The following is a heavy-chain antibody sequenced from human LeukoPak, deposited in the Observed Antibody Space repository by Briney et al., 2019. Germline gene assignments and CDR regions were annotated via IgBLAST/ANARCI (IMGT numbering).Heavy chain of an antibody. CDR3: AKGGATVTTRDWFDP. V-gene: IGHV3-23*01. CDR1: GFTFSSYA. D-gene: IGHD4-17*01. CDR2: FSGSGGST. Sequence: GGSLRLSCAASGFTFSSYAMSWVRQAPGKGLEWVSAFSGSGGSTYYADSVKGRFTISRDNSKNTLYLQMNSLRAEDTAVYYCAKGGATVTTRDWFDPWGQGTLVTVSS. J-gene: IGHJ5*02.